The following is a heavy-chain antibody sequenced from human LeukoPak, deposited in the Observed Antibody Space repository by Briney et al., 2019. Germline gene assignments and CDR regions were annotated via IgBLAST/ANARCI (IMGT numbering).Heavy chain of an antibody. Sequence: GASVKVSCRASGYTFTTYGINWVRQAPGQGLEWMGWIKTYNGDTNSAQKFQDRIIMTTDTSTSTAYMELRSLRSDDTAVYYCARVTRSEGWFDPWGQGTLVTVSS. D-gene: IGHD4-17*01. J-gene: IGHJ5*02. CDR2: IKTYNGDT. CDR3: ARVTRSEGWFDP. CDR1: GYTFTTYG. V-gene: IGHV1-18*01.